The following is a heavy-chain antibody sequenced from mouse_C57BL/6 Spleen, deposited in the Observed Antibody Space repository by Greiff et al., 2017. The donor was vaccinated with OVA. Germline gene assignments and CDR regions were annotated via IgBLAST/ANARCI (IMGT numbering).Heavy chain of an antibody. CDR1: GFSFNTYA. V-gene: IGHV10-1*01. J-gene: IGHJ4*01. CDR2: IRSKSNNYAT. Sequence: EVKVVESGGGLVQPKGSLKLSCAASGFSFNTYAMNWVRQAPGKGLEWVARIRSKSNNYATYYADSVKDRFTISRDDSESMLYLQMNILKTEDTAMYYCVGDAFYAMDYWGQGTSVTVSS. CDR3: VGDAFYAMDY.